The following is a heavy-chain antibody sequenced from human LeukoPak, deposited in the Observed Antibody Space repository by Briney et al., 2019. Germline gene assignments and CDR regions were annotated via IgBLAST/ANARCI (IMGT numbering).Heavy chain of an antibody. J-gene: IGHJ6*02. CDR1: GFTFSSYG. D-gene: IGHD5-12*01. V-gene: IGHV3-30*18. CDR2: ISYDGSNK. CDR3: AKNPNSGYQNYYYYGMDV. Sequence: GGSLRLSCAASGFTFSSYGMHWVRQAPGKGLEWVAVISYDGSNKYYADSVKGRFTISRDNSKNTLYLQMNSLRAEDTAVYYCAKNPNSGYQNYYYYGMDVWGQGTTVTVSS.